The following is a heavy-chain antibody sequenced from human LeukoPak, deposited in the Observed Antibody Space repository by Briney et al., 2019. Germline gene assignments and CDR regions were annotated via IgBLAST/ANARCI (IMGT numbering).Heavy chain of an antibody. Sequence: SETLSLTCSVSGGSISSYYWTWIRQPPGKGLEWIGYIYYGENTNYNPSLKSRVTISVDASKNQFSLKLSSVTAADTAEYYCARDKWGSGYYMDVWGKGTTVTVSS. V-gene: IGHV4-59*01. CDR2: IYYGENT. D-gene: IGHD7-27*01. J-gene: IGHJ6*03. CDR1: GGSISSYY. CDR3: ARDKWGSGYYMDV.